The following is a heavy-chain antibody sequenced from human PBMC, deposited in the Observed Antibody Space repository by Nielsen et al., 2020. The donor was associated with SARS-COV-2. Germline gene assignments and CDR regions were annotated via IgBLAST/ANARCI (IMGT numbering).Heavy chain of an antibody. CDR1: GFTFRLYA. V-gene: IGHV3-21*01. CDR2: LSSSSGNI. Sequence: GGSLRLSCEASGFTFRLYAMNWVRQAPGKGLEWVSFLSSSSGNIQYADSVKGRFTISRDNAKNSVYLQMNTLRPEDTAVYYCARENFDVWGRGTLVTVSS. J-gene: IGHJ2*01. CDR3: ARENFDV.